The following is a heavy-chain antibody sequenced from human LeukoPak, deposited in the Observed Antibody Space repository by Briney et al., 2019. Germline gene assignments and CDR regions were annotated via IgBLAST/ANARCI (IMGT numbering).Heavy chain of an antibody. D-gene: IGHD3-10*01. J-gene: IGHJ4*02. V-gene: IGHV4-59*01. Sequence: SETLSLTCTVSGGSISTYYWTWIRQPPGKGLEWIGYISYSGSTNYNPSLKSRVTISVDTSKNQFSLKLTSVTAADTAVYYCARGIHYYFRLDYWGQGTLVTVSS. CDR1: GGSISTYY. CDR3: ARGIHYYFRLDY. CDR2: ISYSGST.